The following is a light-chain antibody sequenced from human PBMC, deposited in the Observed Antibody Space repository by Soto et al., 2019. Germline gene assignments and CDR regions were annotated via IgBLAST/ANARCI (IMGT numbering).Light chain of an antibody. J-gene: IGKJ5*01. CDR3: QQYKNWPIT. V-gene: IGKV3D-15*01. Sequence: EIVMTQSPATLSVSPGERATLSCRASQSVSSNLAWYQQKPGQAPRLLIYGASTMATGIPARFRGSGSGTEFTLTISSLQYEDFEVYYCQQYKNWPITFGQGTRLEIK. CDR2: GAS. CDR1: QSVSSN.